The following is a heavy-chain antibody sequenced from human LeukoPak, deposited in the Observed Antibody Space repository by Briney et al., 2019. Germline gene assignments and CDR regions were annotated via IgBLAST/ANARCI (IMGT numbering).Heavy chain of an antibody. CDR3: ARAGQGYCTSAGCFLSLDY. V-gene: IGHV1-58*02. J-gene: IGHJ4*02. CDR2: IVVGSGNT. Sequence: SVKVSCKASGFTFTSSAMQWVGQARGQRLEWIGWIVVGSGNTNYAQKFQERVTITRDMSTSTAYMELSSLRSEDTAVYYCARAGQGYCTSAGCFLSLDYWGQGTLVTVSS. CDR1: GFTFTSSA. D-gene: IGHD2-2*01.